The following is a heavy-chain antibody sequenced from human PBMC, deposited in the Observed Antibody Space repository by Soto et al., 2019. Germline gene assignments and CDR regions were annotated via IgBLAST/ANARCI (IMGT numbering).Heavy chain of an antibody. CDR1: GGTFSSFA. J-gene: IGHJ4*02. CDR2: FIPIFATA. Sequence: SVKVSCKASGGTFSSFAISWVRQAPGQGLEWMGGFIPIFATANYAQKFQGRVTITADESTSTAYMELSSLRSDDTAVYYCAAPYGSGSYYNGFDYWGQGTLVTVSS. CDR3: AAPYGSGSYYNGFDY. D-gene: IGHD3-10*01. V-gene: IGHV1-69*13.